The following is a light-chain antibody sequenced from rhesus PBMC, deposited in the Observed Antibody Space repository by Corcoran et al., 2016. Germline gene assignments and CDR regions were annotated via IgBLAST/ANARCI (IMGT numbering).Light chain of an antibody. V-gene: IGKV3-31*02. CDR2: GAS. Sequence: EIVMTQSPATLSLSPGETATISCRTSQSVSSKLAWYQQKPGQAPRLLIYGASSRATGIPARFSGSGSGTDFTLTISSLEPEDVGVYYCQQYNNWPLTFGGGTKVELK. J-gene: IGKJ4*01. CDR3: QQYNNWPLT. CDR1: QSVSSK.